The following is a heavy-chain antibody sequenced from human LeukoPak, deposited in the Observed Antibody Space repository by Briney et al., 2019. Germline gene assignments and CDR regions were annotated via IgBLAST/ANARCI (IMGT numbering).Heavy chain of an antibody. J-gene: IGHJ4*02. D-gene: IGHD3-9*01. CDR3: AKDYYDILTGHTFDY. V-gene: IGHV3-30*02. CDR2: IRYDGSNK. CDR1: GFTFSSYG. Sequence: GGSLRLSCAASGFTFSSYGMHWVRQAPGKGLEWVAFIRYDGSNKYYADSVKGRFTISRDNSKNTLYLQMNSLRAEDTAVYYCAKDYYDILTGHTFDYWGQGTLVTVSS.